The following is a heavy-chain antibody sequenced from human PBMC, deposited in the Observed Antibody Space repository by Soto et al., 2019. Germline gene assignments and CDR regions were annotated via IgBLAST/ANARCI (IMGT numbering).Heavy chain of an antibody. D-gene: IGHD1-7*01. CDR3: LRKNYFSDHGMDV. V-gene: IGHV3-73*01. CDR2: IRSKRNSYAT. J-gene: IGHJ6*02. CDR1: GFDFSGST. Sequence: GGSLRLSCAGSGFDFSGSTIHWVRQASGKGLEWVGRIRSKRNSYATAYAASVKGRFIISRDDSKTTAYLQIDRLKIEDTAVYYCLRKNYFSDHGMDVWGQGATVTVSS.